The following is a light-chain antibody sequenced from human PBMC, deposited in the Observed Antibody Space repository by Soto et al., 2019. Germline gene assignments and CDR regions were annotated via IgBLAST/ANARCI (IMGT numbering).Light chain of an antibody. J-gene: IGKJ2*01. CDR1: QSISNS. Sequence: EIVLTQSPASLSVYPGETATLSCRASQSISNSLAWYQQKPGQAPSLLIYGASTRATGIPARFSGSGPGTEFTLTISSLQSEDSALYYCQQYNNWPPRTFGQGTKVDIK. CDR3: QQYNNWPPRT. V-gene: IGKV3-15*01. CDR2: GAS.